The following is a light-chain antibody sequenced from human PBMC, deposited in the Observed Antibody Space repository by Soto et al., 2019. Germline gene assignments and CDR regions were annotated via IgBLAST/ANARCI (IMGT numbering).Light chain of an antibody. CDR2: AAS. CDR1: QRISSY. CDR3: QQSYSTPVYS. V-gene: IGKV1-39*01. Sequence: DIQMTQSPSSLSASVGDRVTITCRASQRISSYLNWYQQKPGKAPKLLIYAASSLQSGVPSRFSCSGSGTDFTLTISSLQPEDFATYYGQQSYSTPVYSFGQGTMLEIK. J-gene: IGKJ2*01.